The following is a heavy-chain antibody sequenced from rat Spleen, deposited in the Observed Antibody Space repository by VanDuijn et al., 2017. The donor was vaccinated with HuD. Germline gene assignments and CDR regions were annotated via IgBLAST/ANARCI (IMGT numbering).Heavy chain of an antibody. V-gene: IGHV5-31*01. J-gene: IGHJ2*01. Sequence: EVQLVESGGGLVQPGRSLKLSCVASGFTFNNYWMTWIRQAPGRGLEWVASITNTGGGTYYPDSVKGRFTISRDKAKSTLYLQMNSLRSEDTATYYCARHNSGYYFDYWGQGVIVTVSS. CDR3: ARHNSGYYFDY. CDR2: ITNTGGGT. CDR1: GFTFNNYW. D-gene: IGHD4-3*01.